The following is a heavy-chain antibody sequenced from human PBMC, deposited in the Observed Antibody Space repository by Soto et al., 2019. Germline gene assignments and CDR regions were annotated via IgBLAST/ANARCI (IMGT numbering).Heavy chain of an antibody. D-gene: IGHD2-15*01. CDR3: TRDLGSSVAETDY. Sequence: GGSLRLSCTASGFTFGDYAMSWFRQAPGKGLEWVGFIRSKAYGGTTEYAASVKGRFTISRDDSKSIAYLQMNSLKTEDTAVYYCTRDLGSSVAETDYWGQGTLVTVSS. V-gene: IGHV3-49*03. CDR2: IRSKAYGGTT. J-gene: IGHJ4*02. CDR1: GFTFGDYA.